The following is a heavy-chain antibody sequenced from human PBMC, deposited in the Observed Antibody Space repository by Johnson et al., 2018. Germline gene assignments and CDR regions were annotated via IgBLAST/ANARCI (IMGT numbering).Heavy chain of an antibody. CDR2: IWYDGSNR. CDR1: GFTFSSYG. CDR3: ARAVGARAGGAFDI. V-gene: IGHV3-33*01. D-gene: IGHD1-26*01. Sequence: QVQLLESGGGVVQPGRSLRLSCTASGFTFSSYGMHWVRQAPGKGLEWVAVIWYDGSNRYYADSVKGRFTISRDNSKNKLYLEMNSLRAEDTAVYYCARAVGARAGGAFDIWGQGTMVTVSS. J-gene: IGHJ3*02.